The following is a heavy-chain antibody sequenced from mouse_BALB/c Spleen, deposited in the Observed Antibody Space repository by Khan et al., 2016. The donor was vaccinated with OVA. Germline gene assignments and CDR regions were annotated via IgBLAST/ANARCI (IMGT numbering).Heavy chain of an antibody. CDR2: ISSGGTYT. Sequence: EVELVESGGDLVKPGGSLKLSCAASGFIFSSYGMSWVRQTPDKRLEWVATISSGGTYTSYPDRVRGRFTISRDNAKNTLSLQMSSLKSEDTAMYYCTRFITTTTGDYYAMDYWGQGTSVTVSS. CDR3: TRFITTTTGDYYAMDY. CDR1: GFIFSSYG. D-gene: IGHD1-2*01. V-gene: IGHV5-6*01. J-gene: IGHJ4*01.